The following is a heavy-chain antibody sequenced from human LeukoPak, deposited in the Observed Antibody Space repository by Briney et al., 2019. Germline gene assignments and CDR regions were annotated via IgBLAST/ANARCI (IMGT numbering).Heavy chain of an antibody. CDR3: ARVRVRRPAANRELDY. CDR2: IIPIFGTA. V-gene: IGHV1-69*01. CDR1: GGTFSSYA. Sequence: ASVKVSCKASGGTFSSYAISWVRQAPGQGLEWMGGIIPIFGTANYAQKFQGRVTITADESTSTAYMELSSLRSEDTAVYYCARVRVRRPAANRELDYWGQGTLVTVSS. J-gene: IGHJ4*02. D-gene: IGHD2-2*01.